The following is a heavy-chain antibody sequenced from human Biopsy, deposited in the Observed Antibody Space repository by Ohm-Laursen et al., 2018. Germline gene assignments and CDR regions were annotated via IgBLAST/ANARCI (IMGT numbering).Heavy chain of an antibody. J-gene: IGHJ4*02. D-gene: IGHD6-19*01. Sequence: SETLSLTCTVSCGSIGSFFWSWIRQPPGKGLEWIGYIYYSGSTNYNPPLRSRVTISVDRSKNQFSLKLSSVTAADTAIYYCARGMRSSGWPYFDSWGQGTLVTVSS. CDR3: ARGMRSSGWPYFDS. CDR2: IYYSGST. V-gene: IGHV4-59*01. CDR1: CGSIGSFF.